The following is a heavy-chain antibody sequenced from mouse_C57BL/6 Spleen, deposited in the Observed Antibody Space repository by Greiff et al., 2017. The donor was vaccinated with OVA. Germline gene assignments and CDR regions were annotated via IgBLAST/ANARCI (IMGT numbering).Heavy chain of an antibody. CDR1: GYTFTGYG. CDR3: ASLYSSGAMDY. Sequence: VQLLQSGAELMKPGASVKLSCKATGYTFTGYGIEWVKQRPGHGLEWIGEIFPGSGSNNYHETLKGPATFTADTSSNTAYMQLSSLTTEYSANYYCASLYSSGAMDYWGQGTSVTVSS. J-gene: IGHJ4*01. CDR2: IFPGSGSN. D-gene: IGHD3-1*01. V-gene: IGHV1-9*01.